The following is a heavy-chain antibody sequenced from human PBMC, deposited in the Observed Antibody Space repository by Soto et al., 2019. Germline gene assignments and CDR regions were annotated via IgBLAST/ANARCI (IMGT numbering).Heavy chain of an antibody. V-gene: IGHV1-69*13. CDR2: IIPIFGTA. D-gene: IGHD5-18*01. CDR3: ASWNESSPDVDTAMVDY. Sequence: ASVKVSCKASGGTFSSYAISWVRQAPGQGLEWMGGIIPIFGTANYAQKFQGRVTITADESTSTAYMELSSLRSEDTAVYYCASWNESSPDVDTAMVDYWGQGTLVTVSS. CDR1: GGTFSSYA. J-gene: IGHJ4*02.